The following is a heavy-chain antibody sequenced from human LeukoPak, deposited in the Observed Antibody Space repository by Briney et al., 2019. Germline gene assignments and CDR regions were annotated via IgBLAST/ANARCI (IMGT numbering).Heavy chain of an antibody. CDR2: ISYSGST. CDR3: ARSSVAPVWFDP. D-gene: IGHD5-12*01. V-gene: IGHV4-59*01. Sequence: PSETLSLTCSVSGDSIRSYYWSWIRKPPGKGLEWIGYISYSGSTKNTPSLKSRVTISIDTSKNQFSLKVSSVTAADTAVYYCARSSVAPVWFDPWGQGTPVIVSS. J-gene: IGHJ5*02. CDR1: GDSIRSYY.